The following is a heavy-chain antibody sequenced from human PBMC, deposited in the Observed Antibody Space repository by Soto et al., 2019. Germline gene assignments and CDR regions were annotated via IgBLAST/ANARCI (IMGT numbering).Heavy chain of an antibody. CDR1: GGSFSGYY. CDR2: INHSGRT. V-gene: IGHV4-34*01. D-gene: IGHD3-10*01. Sequence: QVPLQQWGAGLLKPSETLSLTCAVYGGSFSGYYWSWIRQPPGKGLEWMGEINHSGRTNYNPSLDGRVTISGDTSKNQFPLKLSSVTAADTAVYYCAGGLGPMVRGVISRYWGQGTLVTVSS. CDR3: AGGLGPMVRGVISRY. J-gene: IGHJ4*02.